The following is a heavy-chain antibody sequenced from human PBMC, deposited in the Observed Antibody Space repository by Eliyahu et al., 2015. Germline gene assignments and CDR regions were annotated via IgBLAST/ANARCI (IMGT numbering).Heavy chain of an antibody. CDR3: LRQYYYGSEFDY. J-gene: IGHJ4*02. CDR2: IKQDGSEK. Sequence: EVQLVESGGGXVQPGGSLXXSCXAXGXTFSSYWMSWVRXAPGKGLEWVANIKQDGSEKYYVDSVKGRFTISRDNAKNSLYLQMNSLRAEDTAVYYCLRQYYYGSEFDYWGQGTLVTVSS. D-gene: IGHD3-10*01. CDR1: GXTFSSYW. V-gene: IGHV3-7*02.